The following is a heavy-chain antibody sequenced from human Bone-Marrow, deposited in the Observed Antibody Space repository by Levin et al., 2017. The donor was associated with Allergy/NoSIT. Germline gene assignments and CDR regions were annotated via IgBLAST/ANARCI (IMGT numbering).Heavy chain of an antibody. D-gene: IGHD2-8*02. CDR2: ITNDGRNT. CDR3: GKGTRQSCSGSTGYPIDQ. Sequence: PGGSLRLSCAASGFTFSNYAMAWVRQTPGTGLEWVSVITNDGRNTWYTDSVKGRFTISRDNSRNTLYLQINSLSAEDSAVYFCGKGTRQSCSGSTGYPIDQWGRGTLVTVSS. CDR1: GFTFSNYA. V-gene: IGHV3-23*03. J-gene: IGHJ4*02.